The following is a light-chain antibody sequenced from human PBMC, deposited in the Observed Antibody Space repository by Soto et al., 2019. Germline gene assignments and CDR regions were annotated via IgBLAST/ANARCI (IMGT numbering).Light chain of an antibody. CDR2: WAS. CDR3: HQPNSFPFT. J-gene: IGKJ3*01. CDR1: RRVLYSSSNRDS. Sequence: DIVMTQSPDSLAVSLGERATINCRTSRRVLYSSSNRDSLAWYQHKPGQPPKLLFYWASSRESGVPDRFIGGGSGTNFTLTISSLQPEDFATYYCHQPNSFPFTFGPGTKVEIK. V-gene: IGKV4-1*01.